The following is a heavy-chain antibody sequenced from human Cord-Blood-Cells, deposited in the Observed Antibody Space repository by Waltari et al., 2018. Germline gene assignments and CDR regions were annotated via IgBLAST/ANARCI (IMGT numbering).Heavy chain of an antibody. CDR2: IKQDGSEK. CDR1: GFTFSSYW. Sequence: EVQLVESGGGLVQPGGSLRLSCAAPGFTFSSYWMRWVRQAPGKGLEWVANIKQDGSEKYYVDSVKGRFTISRDNAKNSLYLQMNSLRAEDTAVYYCARSYYDSSGYFDYWGQGTLVTVSS. CDR3: ARSYYDSSGYFDY. V-gene: IGHV3-7*01. D-gene: IGHD3-22*01. J-gene: IGHJ4*02.